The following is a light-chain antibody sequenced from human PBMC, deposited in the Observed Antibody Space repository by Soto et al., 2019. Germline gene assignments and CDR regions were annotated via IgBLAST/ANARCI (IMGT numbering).Light chain of an antibody. CDR1: SSDVGGYNY. J-gene: IGLJ2*01. CDR2: DVS. V-gene: IGLV2-14*01. Sequence: QSALTQPASVSGSPGQSITISCTGTSSDVGGYNYVSWYQQHPGKAPKLMIYDVSNRPSGVSNRFSGSKSGNTASLTISGLQADDEADYYCSSYTSSSTVVFGGGTKRTVL. CDR3: SSYTSSSTVV.